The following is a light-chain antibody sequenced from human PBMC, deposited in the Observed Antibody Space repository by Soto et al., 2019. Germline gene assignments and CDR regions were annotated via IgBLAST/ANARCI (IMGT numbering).Light chain of an antibody. CDR1: QGISSY. CDR2: AAS. V-gene: IGKV1-8*01. Sequence: VRMTQSPSSLSASTGYRVTITCRASQGISSYLAWYQQKQGKAPKLLIYAASTLQSGVPSRFSGSGYGTDFNLTISCLQSEDFATYYCQQYYSFPWTFGQGTRLEIK. CDR3: QQYYSFPWT. J-gene: IGKJ5*01.